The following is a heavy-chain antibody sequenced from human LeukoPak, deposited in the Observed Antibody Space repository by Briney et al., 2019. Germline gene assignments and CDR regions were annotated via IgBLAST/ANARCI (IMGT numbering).Heavy chain of an antibody. V-gene: IGHV4-59*01. CDR1: GGSISXXX. D-gene: IGHD3-22*01. CDR2: XXXXXGT. J-gene: IGHJ4*02. CDR3: ARMIGSGYSLFDY. Sequence: SETXXLTCTVSGGSISXXXXXXIRQPPGXXXXXXGYXXXXXGTNSXPXLXXXXTXXXDTSKNQFSLKVNSVTAADTAVYFCARMIGSGYSLFDYWGQGTPVTLSS.